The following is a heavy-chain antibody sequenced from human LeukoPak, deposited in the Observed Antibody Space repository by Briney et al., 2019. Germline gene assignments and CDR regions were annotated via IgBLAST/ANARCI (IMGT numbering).Heavy chain of an antibody. Sequence: GGSLRLSCAASGLTFDDYAMHWVRQAPGKGLEWVSGISWNSGSIGYADSVKGRFTISRDNAKNSLYLLMNSLRAEDTALYYCAKDFGVYWGQGTLVTVSS. J-gene: IGHJ4*02. D-gene: IGHD3-16*01. CDR3: AKDFGVY. CDR1: GLTFDDYA. V-gene: IGHV3-9*01. CDR2: ISWNSGSI.